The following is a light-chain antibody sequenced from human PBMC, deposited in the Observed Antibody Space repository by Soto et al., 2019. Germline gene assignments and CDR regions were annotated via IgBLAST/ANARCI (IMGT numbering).Light chain of an antibody. V-gene: IGKV1-39*01. CDR1: RSLGNY. J-gene: IGKJ2*01. CDR3: QQSYSTPYS. CDR2: LTS. Sequence: DIQMTQSPSSLSASVGDRVTITCRASRSLGNYLNWYQQKPESAPKLLIYLTSSLQSGVPSRVSGSGSGTDFTLNISSLQPEDFATYYCQQSYSTPYSFGQGTKLEIK.